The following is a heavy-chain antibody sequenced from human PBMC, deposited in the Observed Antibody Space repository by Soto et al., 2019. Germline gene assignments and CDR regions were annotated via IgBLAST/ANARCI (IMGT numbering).Heavy chain of an antibody. D-gene: IGHD3-22*01. CDR2: ISSSGTTT. J-gene: IGHJ4*02. CDR3: ARWEVVTGLDY. V-gene: IGHV3-48*03. Sequence: GGSLRLSCAASGFTFSTSEMSWVRQAPGKGLEWVSHISSSGTTTYYADSVKGRFTISRDNANHSLYLQMNSLRVADTAVYYCARWEVVTGLDYWGQGTLVTVSS. CDR1: GFTFSTSE.